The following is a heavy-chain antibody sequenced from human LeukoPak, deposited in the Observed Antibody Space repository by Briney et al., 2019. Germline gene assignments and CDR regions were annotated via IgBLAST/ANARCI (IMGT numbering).Heavy chain of an antibody. Sequence: GGSLRLSCAASGFTFSSYTMHWVRQAPGKGLEWVAVISNDGSNKHYADSVKGRFTISRDNSKNTVYLQMNSLRTEDTAVYYCAKEMSTINLEYWGQGTLVTVSS. CDR1: GFTFSSYT. CDR3: AKEMSTINLEY. V-gene: IGHV3-30*04. D-gene: IGHD5-24*01. J-gene: IGHJ4*02. CDR2: ISNDGSNK.